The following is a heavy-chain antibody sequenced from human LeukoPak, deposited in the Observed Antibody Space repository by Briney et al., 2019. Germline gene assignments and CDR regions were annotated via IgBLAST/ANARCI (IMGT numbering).Heavy chain of an antibody. CDR3: ARGVVVPAAINY. J-gene: IGHJ4*02. CDR2: IYYSGST. V-gene: IGHV4-59*06. CDR1: GASISSYY. Sequence: PSETLSLTCTVSGASISSYYWSWIRQHPGKGLEWIGYIYYSGSTYYNPSLKSRVTLSVDTSKNQFSLKLSSVTAADTAVYYCARGVVVPAAINYWGQGTLVTVSS. D-gene: IGHD2-2*01.